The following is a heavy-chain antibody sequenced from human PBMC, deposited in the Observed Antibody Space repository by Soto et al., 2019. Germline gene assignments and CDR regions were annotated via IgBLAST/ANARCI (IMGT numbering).Heavy chain of an antibody. CDR3: AREYRGIEAAGTTCNWFDP. CDR2: IYYSGST. V-gene: IGHV4-39*02. D-gene: IGHD6-13*01. Sequence: SETLSLTYTVSGGSISSSSYYWGWIRQPPGKGLEWIGSIYYSGSTYYNPSLKSRVTISVDTSKNQCSLKMSSVTAADTAVYYCAREYRGIEAAGTTCNWFDPWGQGTLVTVSS. J-gene: IGHJ5*02. CDR1: GGSISSSSYY.